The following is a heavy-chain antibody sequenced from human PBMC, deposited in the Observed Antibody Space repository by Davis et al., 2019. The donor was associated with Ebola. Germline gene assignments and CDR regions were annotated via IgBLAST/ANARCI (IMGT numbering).Heavy chain of an antibody. Sequence: ASVKVSCKASGYTFTGYYMHWVRQAPGQGLEWMGWINPNSGGTNYAQKFQGWVTMTRDTSISTAYMELSRLRSDDTAVYYCAREDMTTVISSNWFDPWGQGTLVTVSS. J-gene: IGHJ5*02. D-gene: IGHD4-17*01. CDR2: INPNSGGT. CDR3: AREDMTTVISSNWFDP. CDR1: GYTFTGYY. V-gene: IGHV1-2*04.